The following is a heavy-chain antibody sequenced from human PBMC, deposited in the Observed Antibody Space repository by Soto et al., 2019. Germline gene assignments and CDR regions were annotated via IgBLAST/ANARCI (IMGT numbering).Heavy chain of an antibody. J-gene: IGHJ4*02. CDR3: AREGNGDYLDY. D-gene: IGHD1-1*01. Sequence: QVQLVESGGGVVQPGRSLRLSCAASGFTFSSYAMHWVRQAPGKGLEWVAVISYDGSNKYYADSVKGRFTISRDNSENTLYLQMNSLRAEDTAVYYCAREGNGDYLDYWGQGTLVTVSS. CDR2: ISYDGSNK. CDR1: GFTFSSYA. V-gene: IGHV3-30-3*01.